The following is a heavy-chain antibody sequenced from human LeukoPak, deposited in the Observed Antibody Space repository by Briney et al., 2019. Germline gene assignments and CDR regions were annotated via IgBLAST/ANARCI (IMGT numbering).Heavy chain of an antibody. Sequence: SETLSLTCTVSGGSISSYYWSWIRQPPGKGLEWIGYIYYSGSTNYNPSLKSRVTISVNTSKNQFSLKLNSVTAADTAVYYCARRGLVAGIYDLVYGFDIWGQGTMVTVSS. CDR2: IYYSGST. CDR3: ARRGLVAGIYDLVYGFDI. D-gene: IGHD3/OR15-3a*01. V-gene: IGHV4-59*01. CDR1: GGSISSYY. J-gene: IGHJ3*02.